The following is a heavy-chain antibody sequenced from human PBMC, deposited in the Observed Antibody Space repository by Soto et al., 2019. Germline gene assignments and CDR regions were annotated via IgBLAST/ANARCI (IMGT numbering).Heavy chain of an antibody. Sequence: GGSLRLSCAASGFTFSSYAMSWVRQAPGKGLEWVSAISGSGVSTYYADSVKGRFTISRDNSKNTLYLQMNSLRAEDTAVYYCAKSPGTYYYDRSGYSHYDYRGQGTLVTVSS. CDR1: GFTFSSYA. D-gene: IGHD3-22*01. CDR3: AKSPGTYYYDRSGYSHYDY. J-gene: IGHJ4*02. V-gene: IGHV3-23*01. CDR2: ISGSGVST.